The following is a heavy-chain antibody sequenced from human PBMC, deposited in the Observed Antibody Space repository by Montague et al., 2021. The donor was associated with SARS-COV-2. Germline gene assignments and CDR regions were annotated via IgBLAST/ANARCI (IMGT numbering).Heavy chain of an antibody. Sequence: SETLSLTCTVSGGSISSSNYYWGWIRQPPGKGLEWIGNMYYSGSTYYNPSLNSRVTISIDTPKNQFSLKLSSMTAADTAVYYCARDDIVLQGVTKGMDVWGQGTTVTVFS. CDR1: GGSISSSNYY. CDR2: MYYSGST. D-gene: IGHD3-10*01. V-gene: IGHV4-39*07. J-gene: IGHJ6*02. CDR3: ARDDIVLQGVTKGMDV.